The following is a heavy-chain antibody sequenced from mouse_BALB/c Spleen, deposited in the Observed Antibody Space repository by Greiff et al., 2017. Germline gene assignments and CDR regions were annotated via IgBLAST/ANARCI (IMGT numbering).Heavy chain of an antibody. CDR3: AKEGRDAMDY. D-gene: IGHD3-1*01. V-gene: IGHV1-31*01. J-gene: IGHJ4*01. CDR2: INPYNGAT. CDR1: GYSFTGYY. Sequence: VQLQQSGPELVKPGASVKISCKASGYSFTGYYMHWVKQSHVKSLEWIGRINPYNGATSYNQNFKDKASLTVDKSSSTAYMELHSLTSEDSAVYYCAKEGRDAMDYWGQGTSVTVSS.